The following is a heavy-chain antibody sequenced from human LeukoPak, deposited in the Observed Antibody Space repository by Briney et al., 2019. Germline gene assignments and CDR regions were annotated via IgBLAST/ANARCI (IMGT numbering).Heavy chain of an antibody. Sequence: GGSLRLSCAASGFTFSSYAMSWVRQVPGKGLEWVASISSSGSYKYYADSVEGRFTISRDNAKDSLFLQMDSLRVEDTAVYFCARELGNGDTYANVPLGHWGQGTLVTVSS. CDR1: GFTFSSYA. J-gene: IGHJ4*02. D-gene: IGHD5-18*01. CDR3: ARELGNGDTYANVPLGH. V-gene: IGHV3-21*01. CDR2: ISSSGSYK.